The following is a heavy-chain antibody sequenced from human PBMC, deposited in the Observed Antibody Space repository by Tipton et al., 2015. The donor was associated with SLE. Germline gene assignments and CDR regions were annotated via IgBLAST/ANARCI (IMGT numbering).Heavy chain of an antibody. J-gene: IGHJ4*02. CDR2: ISGSGGST. Sequence: SLRLSCAASGFTFSSYAMSWVRQAPGKGLEWVSAISGSGGSTYYADSVKGRFTISRDNSKNTLYLQMNSLRAEDTAVYYCAKGGDDIAAAADFDYWRQGTLVTVSS. V-gene: IGHV3-23*01. D-gene: IGHD6-13*01. CDR1: GFTFSSYA. CDR3: AKGGDDIAAAADFDY.